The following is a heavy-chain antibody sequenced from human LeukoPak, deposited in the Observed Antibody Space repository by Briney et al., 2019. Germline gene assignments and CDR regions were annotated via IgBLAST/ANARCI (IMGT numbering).Heavy chain of an antibody. CDR3: ARDGKDGYNFSTDFDY. D-gene: IGHD5-24*01. CDR1: GFTFSNYG. J-gene: IGHJ4*02. V-gene: IGHV3-33*08. Sequence: GGSLRLSCAASGFTFSNYGIHWVRQASGKGLEWVAVIWYDGSNKYYADSVKGRFTISRDNSKNTLYLQMNSLRAEDTAVYYCARDGKDGYNFSTDFDYWGQGTLVTVSS. CDR2: IWYDGSNK.